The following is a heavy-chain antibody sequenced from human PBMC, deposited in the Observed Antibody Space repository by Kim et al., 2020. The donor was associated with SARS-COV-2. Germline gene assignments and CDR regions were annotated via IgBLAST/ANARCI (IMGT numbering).Heavy chain of an antibody. Sequence: GGSLRLSCAASGFTFSSYGMHWVRQAPGKGLEWVAVISYDGSNKYYADSVKGRFTISRDNSKNTLYLQMNSLRAEDTAVYYCAKDRRNTAMAQYFQHWG. J-gene: IGHJ1*01. V-gene: IGHV3-30*18. CDR1: GFTFSSYG. CDR2: ISYDGSNK. D-gene: IGHD5-18*01. CDR3: AKDRRNTAMAQYFQH.